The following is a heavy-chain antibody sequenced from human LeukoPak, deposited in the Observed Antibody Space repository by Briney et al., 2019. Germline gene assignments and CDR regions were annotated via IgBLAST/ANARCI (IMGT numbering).Heavy chain of an antibody. D-gene: IGHD6-19*01. CDR1: GGSVTSTNW. CDR3: AGRYCPPNICYVGAVAGYDY. J-gene: IGHJ4*02. CDR2: IYNSGST. Sequence: KPSETLSLTCDVSGGSVTSTNWWTWVRQPPGKGLEWIGYIYNSGSTNYNPSLKSRVTISVDTSKNQFSLKLSSVTAADTAVYYCAGRYCPPNICYVGAVAGYDYWGQGTLVTVSS. V-gene: IGHV4-4*02.